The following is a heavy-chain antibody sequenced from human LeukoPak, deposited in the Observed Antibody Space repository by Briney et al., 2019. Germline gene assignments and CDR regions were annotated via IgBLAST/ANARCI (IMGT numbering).Heavy chain of an antibody. J-gene: IGHJ3*02. CDR2: ISGSSTTI. CDR3: ARASGSGSYPFDI. Sequence: PGGSLRLSCAAPGFSFNSYSMSWVRQAPGKGLEWVSYISGSSTTIYYADSVKGRFTISRDNARNSLYLQMNSLRDEDTAIYYCARASGSGSYPFDIWGQGTMVTVSS. D-gene: IGHD3-10*01. CDR1: GFSFNSYS. V-gene: IGHV3-48*02.